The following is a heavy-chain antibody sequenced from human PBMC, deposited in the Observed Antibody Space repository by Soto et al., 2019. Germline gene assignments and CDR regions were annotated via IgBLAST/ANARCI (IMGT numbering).Heavy chain of an antibody. CDR3: ARALRIPSNWFDP. V-gene: IGHV3-30*03. J-gene: IGHJ5*02. CDR2: ISYDGNNE. D-gene: IGHD2-2*02. CDR1: GFTFSSHG. Sequence: GGSLRLSCAASGFTFSSHGMLWVRQAPGKGLEWVALISYDGNNEYYADSVKGRFTISRDNSKNMVYLQMNSLSTEDTAVYYCARALRIPSNWFDPWGQGTQVTVSS.